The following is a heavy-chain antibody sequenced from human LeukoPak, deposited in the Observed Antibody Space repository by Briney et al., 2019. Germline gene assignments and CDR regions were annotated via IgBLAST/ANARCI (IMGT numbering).Heavy chain of an antibody. J-gene: IGHJ4*02. CDR3: AAGGRLSVVPSDY. Sequence: GGSLRLSCAASGFTFSSYAMSWVRQAPGKGLEWVSAISGSGGSTYYADSVKGRFTISGDNSKNTLYLQMNSLRAEDTAVYYCAAGGRLSVVPSDYWGQGTLVTVSS. CDR1: GFTFSSYA. V-gene: IGHV3-23*01. D-gene: IGHD3-16*01. CDR2: ISGSGGST.